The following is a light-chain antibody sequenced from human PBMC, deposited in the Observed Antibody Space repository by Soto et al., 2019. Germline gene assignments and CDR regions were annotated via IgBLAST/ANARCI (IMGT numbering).Light chain of an antibody. CDR1: QDINNW. CDR2: TTS. J-gene: IGKJ4*01. Sequence: DIQVTQSPSSVSASVGDRVTITCRASQDINNWLAWYQQKPGKAPKLLIYTTSNLQSGVPSRFSGSGSGTDFTLTISSLQPEDCATDYCQQANSFPLTFGGGTKVEIK. CDR3: QQANSFPLT. V-gene: IGKV1D-12*01.